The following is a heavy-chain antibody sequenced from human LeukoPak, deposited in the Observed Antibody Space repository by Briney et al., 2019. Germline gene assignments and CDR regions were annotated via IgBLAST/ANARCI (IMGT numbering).Heavy chain of an antibody. CDR2: IWYDGSNK. V-gene: IGHV3-33*06. J-gene: IGHJ4*02. CDR1: GFTFSNYG. Sequence: PGGSLRLSCAASGFTFSNYGMHWVRQAPGKGLEWVAIIWYDGSNKYYADSVKGRFTISRHNSKNTLYLQMNSLRAEDTAMYYCAKDTYGGKSLADYWGQGTLVTVSS. CDR3: AKDTYGGKSLADY. D-gene: IGHD2-8*01.